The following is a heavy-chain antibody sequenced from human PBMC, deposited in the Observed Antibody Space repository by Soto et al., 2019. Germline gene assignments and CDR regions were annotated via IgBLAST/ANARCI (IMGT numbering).Heavy chain of an antibody. V-gene: IGHV4-59*01. J-gene: IGHJ4*02. D-gene: IGHD6-19*01. CDR3: ARFIAVAGRVDC. CDR1: GGSISSYY. Sequence: SETLSLTCIVSGGSISSYYWSWIRQPPGKGLEWIGYIYYSGSTNYNPSLKSRVTISVDTSKNQFSLKLSSVTAADTAVYYCARFIAVAGRVDCWGQGTLVTVSS. CDR2: IYYSGST.